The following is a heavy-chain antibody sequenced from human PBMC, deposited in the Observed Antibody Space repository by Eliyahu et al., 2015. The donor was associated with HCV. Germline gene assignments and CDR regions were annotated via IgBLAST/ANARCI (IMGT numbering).Heavy chain of an antibody. V-gene: IGHV3-11*01. J-gene: IGHJ4*02. CDR1: GFTFRAYS. CDR3: ARARGGSGYVY. Sequence: QVQLVESGGGLVKPGGSXXLXCAASGFTFRAYSMXWIRQAPGKGLGWVSYISSSGSTIYYADSVKGRFTISRDNAKNSLYLQMNSLRAEDTAVYYCARARGGSGYVYWGQGTLVTVSS. CDR2: ISSSGSTI. D-gene: IGHD3-3*01.